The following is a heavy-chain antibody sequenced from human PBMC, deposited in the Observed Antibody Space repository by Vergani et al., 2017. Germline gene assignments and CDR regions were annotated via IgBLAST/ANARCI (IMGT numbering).Heavy chain of an antibody. CDR1: GGSISSSSYY. V-gene: IGHV4-39*07. CDR2: IYYSGST. CDR3: ARKIAVAGTGPWFDP. D-gene: IGHD6-19*01. J-gene: IGHJ5*02. Sequence: QLQLQESGPGLVKPSETLSLTCTVSGGSISSSSYYWGWIRQPPGKGLEWIGSIYYSGSTYYNPSLKSRVTISVDTSKNQFSLKLSPVTAADTAVYYCARKIAVAGTGPWFDPWGQGTLVTVSS.